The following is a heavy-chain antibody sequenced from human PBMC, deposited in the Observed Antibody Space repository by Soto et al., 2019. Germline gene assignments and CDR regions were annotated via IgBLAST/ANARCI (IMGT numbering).Heavy chain of an antibody. J-gene: IGHJ4*02. V-gene: IGHV4-39*01. CDR2: IYYSGNT. CDR3: AGQERYGDYYFDY. Sequence: QLQLQESGPGLVKPSETLSLTCTVSGGSISGSSYYWAWIRQPPGKGLEWIATIYYSGNTYYNPSLKSRVTIFVDTSKNQFSLKLTSVTAADTAVYYCAGQERYGDYYFDYWGQGTLVTVSS. CDR1: GGSISGSSYY. D-gene: IGHD4-17*01.